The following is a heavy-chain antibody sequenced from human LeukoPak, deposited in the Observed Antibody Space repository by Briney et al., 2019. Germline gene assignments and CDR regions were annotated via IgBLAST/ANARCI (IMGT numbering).Heavy chain of an antibody. J-gene: IGHJ4*02. CDR1: GFTFSSYA. CDR3: ARERRYTNSWYSFDS. Sequence: GGSLRLSCVASGFTFSSYAMSWVRQAPGKGLEWVSGSSGSGGSTFDADSVKGRFTISRDYSKNTLYLQMNSLRAEDTAIYYCARERRYTNSWYSFDSWGQGTLVTVSS. D-gene: IGHD6-13*01. V-gene: IGHV3-23*01. CDR2: SSGSGGST.